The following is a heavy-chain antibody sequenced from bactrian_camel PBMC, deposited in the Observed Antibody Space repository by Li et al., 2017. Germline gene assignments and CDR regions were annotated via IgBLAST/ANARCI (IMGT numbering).Heavy chain of an antibody. V-gene: IGHV3S66*01. Sequence: VQLVESGGGSVQAGGSLRLSCTTSGFTSDDPDMGWYRQAPGKQCELVSTISRNGTTYYRDSVKGRFTISRDNAKNTVYLQMNYLRTEDTAMYYCSNGLDRDRWRTPGPGTQVTVSS. D-gene: IGHD1*01. CDR2: ISRNGTT. CDR1: GFTSDDPD. J-gene: IGHJ3*01.